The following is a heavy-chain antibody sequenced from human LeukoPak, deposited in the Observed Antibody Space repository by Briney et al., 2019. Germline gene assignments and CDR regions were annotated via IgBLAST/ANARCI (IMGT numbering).Heavy chain of an antibody. J-gene: IGHJ5*02. V-gene: IGHV3-23*01. Sequence: PGGSLRLSRAASGFTFSSYAMSWVRQSPGKGLEWASAISESDGSTYYADSVKGRFSIPRDNSKNMLYLQMNSLRAEDTAIYYCAKFVGNIMTGFNWFDHWGQGTLATVSS. CDR2: ISESDGST. CDR3: AKFVGNIMTGFNWFDH. D-gene: IGHD2/OR15-2a*01. CDR1: GFTFSSYA.